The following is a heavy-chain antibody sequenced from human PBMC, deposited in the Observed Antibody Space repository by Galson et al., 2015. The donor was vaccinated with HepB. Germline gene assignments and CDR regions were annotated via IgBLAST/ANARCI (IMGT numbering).Heavy chain of an antibody. CDR3: ARRPYCDSSGYYLAGAFDV. CDR1: GYTFSSYG. Sequence: SVKVSCKASGYTFSSYGISWVRQAPGQGLEWMGWISAYSGNTKYAQKFQGRVTMTTDTTTSTAYMELRSLRSDDTAVYYCARRPYCDSSGYYLAGAFDVWGQGTMVTVSS. V-gene: IGHV1-18*01. D-gene: IGHD3-22*01. CDR2: ISAYSGNT. J-gene: IGHJ3*01.